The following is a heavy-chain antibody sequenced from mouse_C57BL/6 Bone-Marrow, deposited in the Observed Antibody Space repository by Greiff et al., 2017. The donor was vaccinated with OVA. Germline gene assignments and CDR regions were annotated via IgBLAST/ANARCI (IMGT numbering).Heavy chain of an antibody. J-gene: IGHJ1*03. D-gene: IGHD1-1*01. CDR3: ARRGGSSYDWYFDV. CDR1: GFTFSDYG. CDR2: ISNLAYSI. V-gene: IGHV5-15*04. Sequence: EVKLQESGGGLVQPGGSLKLSCAASGFTFSDYGMAWVRQAPRKGPEWVAFISNLAYSIYYADTVTGRFTIPRENAKNTLYLEMSSLRSEDTAMYYCARRGGSSYDWYFDVWGTGTTVTVSS.